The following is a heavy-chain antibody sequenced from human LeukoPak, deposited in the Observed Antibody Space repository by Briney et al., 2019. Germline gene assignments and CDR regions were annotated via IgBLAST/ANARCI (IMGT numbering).Heavy chain of an antibody. CDR3: ARGQSYYYYYGMDV. CDR1: GFTFSNYN. CDR2: ITSSISTM. V-gene: IGHV3-48*01. J-gene: IGHJ6*02. Sequence: GGSLRLSCAASGFTFSNYNMNWVRQAPGKGLEWISYITSSISTMYYAASVKGRFTISRDNSKNIFYLQMNSLRAEDTAVYYCARGQSYYYYYGMDVWGQGTTVAVSS.